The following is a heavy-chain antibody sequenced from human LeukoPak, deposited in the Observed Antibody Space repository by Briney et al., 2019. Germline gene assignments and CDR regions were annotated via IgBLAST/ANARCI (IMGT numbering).Heavy chain of an antibody. CDR2: INHSGST. D-gene: IGHD3-3*01. V-gene: IGHV4-34*01. J-gene: IGHJ4*02. Sequence: SETLTLTCSVSGGSFSGYYWSWIRQPPGKGLEWIGEINHSGSTNYNPSLKSRVTISVDTSKNQFSLKLSSVTAAATAVYYCARERRDTDYDFWSGYYRTAFVDYWGQGTLVTVSS. CDR1: GGSFSGYY. CDR3: ARERRDTDYDFWSGYYRTAFVDY.